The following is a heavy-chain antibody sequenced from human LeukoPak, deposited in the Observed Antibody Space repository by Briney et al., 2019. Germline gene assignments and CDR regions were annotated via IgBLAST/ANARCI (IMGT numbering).Heavy chain of an antibody. CDR1: GFTFSNYY. D-gene: IGHD1-14*01. CDR2: ISDSGTYS. J-gene: IGHJ4*02. V-gene: IGHV3-11*03. CDR3: ATTVGIQEY. Sequence: PGGSLRLSCAASGFTFSNYYMTWIRHAPGKGLEWVSYISDSGTYSDYADSVKGRFTISRDNAKKSLYLQMNSLRAEDTAVYYCATTVGIQEYWGQGTLVTVSS.